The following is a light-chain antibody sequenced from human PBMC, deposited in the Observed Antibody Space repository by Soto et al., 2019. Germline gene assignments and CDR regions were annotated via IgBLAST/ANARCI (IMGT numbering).Light chain of an antibody. J-gene: IGLJ1*01. CDR1: SSNTGTGYD. V-gene: IGLV1-51*01. CDR2: DDD. Sequence: QSVLTQPPSVSGAPGQRVTISCTGGSSNTGTGYDVHWYQQLPGTAPKLLIYDDDKRPSGIPDRFSGSKSGTSATLGITGFQTGDEADYYCGSWDSSLSAYVFGTGTKVTVL. CDR3: GSWDSSLSAYV.